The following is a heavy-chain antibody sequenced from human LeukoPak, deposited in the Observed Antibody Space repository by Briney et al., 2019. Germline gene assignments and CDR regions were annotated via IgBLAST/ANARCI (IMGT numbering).Heavy chain of an antibody. J-gene: IGHJ4*02. CDR1: GFTFSSYS. Sequence: GGSLRLSCVASGFTFSSYSMNWVRQAPGKGLLWVSRINGDGSTTSYADSGKGRFTISRDNAKNTLYLQMNSLRAEDTAVYYCARDDYGGRGEFDYWGQGTLVTVSS. CDR2: INGDGSTT. D-gene: IGHD4-23*01. V-gene: IGHV3-74*01. CDR3: ARDDYGGRGEFDY.